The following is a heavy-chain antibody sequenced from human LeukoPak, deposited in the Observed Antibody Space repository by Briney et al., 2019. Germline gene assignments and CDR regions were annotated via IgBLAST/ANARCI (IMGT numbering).Heavy chain of an antibody. CDR3: AKDATMVRGVADFIDY. V-gene: IGHV3-30*02. Sequence: GGSLRLSCAASGFTFSSYAMSWVRQAPGKGLEWVAFIRYDGSNKYYADSVKGRFTISRDNSKNTLYLQMNSLRAEDTAVYYCAKDATMVRGVADFIDYWGQGTLVTVSS. J-gene: IGHJ4*02. D-gene: IGHD3-10*01. CDR2: IRYDGSNK. CDR1: GFTFSSYA.